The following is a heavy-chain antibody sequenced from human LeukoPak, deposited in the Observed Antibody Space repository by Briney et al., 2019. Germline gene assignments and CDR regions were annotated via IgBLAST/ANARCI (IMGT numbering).Heavy chain of an antibody. J-gene: IGHJ4*02. D-gene: IGHD4-23*01. CDR3: VRDLYGGTSATFDY. Sequence: GASVKVSCKASGYTFTSYYMHWVRQAPGHGLEWMGIINPSGGSTSYAQKFQGRVTMTRDMSTSTVYMELSSLRSDNTAVYYCVRDLYGGTSATFDYWGQGTLVTVSS. CDR1: GYTFTSYY. CDR2: INPSGGST. V-gene: IGHV1-46*01.